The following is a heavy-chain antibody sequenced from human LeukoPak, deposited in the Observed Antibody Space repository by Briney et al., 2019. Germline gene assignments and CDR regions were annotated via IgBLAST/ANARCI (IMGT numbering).Heavy chain of an antibody. CDR2: IYTSGST. V-gene: IGHV4-4*07. CDR3: RAAVGISAEYFQH. D-gene: IGHD6-13*01. Sequence: SQTLSLTCTVSGGSISSYYWSWIRQPAGNGLEWIGRIYTSGSTNYNPSLKSRVTMSVDTSKNQFSLKLSSVTAADTAVYYCRAAVGISAEYFQHWGQGTLVTVSS. CDR1: GGSISSYY. J-gene: IGHJ1*01.